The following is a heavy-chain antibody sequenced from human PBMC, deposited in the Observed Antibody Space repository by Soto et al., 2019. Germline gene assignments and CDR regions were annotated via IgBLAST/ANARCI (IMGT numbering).Heavy chain of an antibody. V-gene: IGHV1-18*01. CDR2: ISAYNGNT. CDR3: ARDEPAYYYGSGSYPYYYYGMDV. CDR1: GYTFTSYG. D-gene: IGHD3-10*01. J-gene: IGHJ6*02. Sequence: ASVKVSCKASGYTFTSYGISWVRQVPGQGLEWMGWISAYNGNTNYAQKLQGRVTMTTDTSTSTAYMELRSLRSDDTAVYYCARDEPAYYYGSGSYPYYYYGMDVWGQGTTVTVSS.